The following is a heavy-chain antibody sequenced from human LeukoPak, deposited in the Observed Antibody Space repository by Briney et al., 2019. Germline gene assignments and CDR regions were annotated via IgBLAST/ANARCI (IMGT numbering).Heavy chain of an antibody. Sequence: ASVKVSCKASVYTFTSYGISLVRQAPGQGLERMGWISAYKVNTNYAQTLQGRVTMTTDTSTSTDYMELRSLRSDDTAVYYCARDMAHDSSGYHYFDYWGQGTLVTVSS. CDR1: VYTFTSYG. V-gene: IGHV1-18*01. CDR3: ARDMAHDSSGYHYFDY. CDR2: ISAYKVNT. D-gene: IGHD3-22*01. J-gene: IGHJ4*02.